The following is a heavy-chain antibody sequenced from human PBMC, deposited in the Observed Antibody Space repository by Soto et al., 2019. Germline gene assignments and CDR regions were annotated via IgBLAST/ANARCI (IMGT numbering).Heavy chain of an antibody. D-gene: IGHD3-10*01. CDR3: ARHYYYGSGSYNYYYGMDV. CDR2: INPNIGGT. Sequence: SVKVSCRASVYTLTSYYMHLVRQAPGQGLEWRGWINPNIGGTNYAQKFQGRVTMTRDTSISTAYMELSRLSSDDTAVYYCARHYYYGSGSYNYYYGMDVWGQGTTVTVSS. CDR1: VYTLTSYY. J-gene: IGHJ6*02. V-gene: IGHV1-2*02.